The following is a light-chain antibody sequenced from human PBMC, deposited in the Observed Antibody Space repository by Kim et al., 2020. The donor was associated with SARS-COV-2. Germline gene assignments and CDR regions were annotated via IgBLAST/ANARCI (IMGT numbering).Light chain of an antibody. Sequence: SYELTQPPSVSVAPGKTARITCGGNNIGSKSVHWYQQKPGQAPVLVIYYDSDRPSGIPERFSGSNSGNTATLTISRVEAGDEADYYCQAWASGSDLRVFGGGTQLTVL. CDR3: QAWASGSDLRV. J-gene: IGLJ3*02. CDR2: YDS. CDR1: NIGSKS. V-gene: IGLV3-21*04.